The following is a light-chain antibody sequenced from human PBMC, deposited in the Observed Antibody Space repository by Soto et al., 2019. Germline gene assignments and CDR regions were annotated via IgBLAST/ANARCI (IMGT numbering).Light chain of an antibody. CDR3: KSYDSSLRGWV. CDR2: GNS. Sequence: QAVVTQPPSVSGAPGQRVTLSCTGSSSNIGAGYDVHWCQQLPGTAPKLLIYGNSNRPSRVPDRFSGSKSGTSASLAITGLQAEDEADYCKSYDSSLRGWVFGGGTKVTVL. CDR1: SSNIGAGYD. V-gene: IGLV1-40*01. J-gene: IGLJ3*02.